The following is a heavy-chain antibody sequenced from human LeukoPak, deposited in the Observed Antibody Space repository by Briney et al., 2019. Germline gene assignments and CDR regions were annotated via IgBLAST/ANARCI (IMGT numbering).Heavy chain of an antibody. D-gene: IGHD6-19*01. CDR2: IYYSGST. CDR3: ARGVGIAVAGTGDPEYFQH. CDR1: GGSISSYY. Sequence: TSETLSLTCTVSGGSISSYYWSWIRQPPGKGLEWIGYIYYSGSTNYNPSLKSRVTISVDTSKNQFSLKLSSVTAADTAVYYCARGVGIAVAGTGDPEYFQHWGQGTLVTVSS. J-gene: IGHJ1*01. V-gene: IGHV4-59*01.